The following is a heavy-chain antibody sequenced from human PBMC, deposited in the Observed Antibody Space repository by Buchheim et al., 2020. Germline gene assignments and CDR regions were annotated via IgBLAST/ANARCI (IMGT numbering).Heavy chain of an antibody. CDR3: ARDSGYRSEY. CDR1: GDSVSNGNW. CDR2: IDHSGFT. J-gene: IGHJ4*02. Sequence: QVQLQESGPGLVKPSGTLSLTCAVSGDSVSNGNWWNWVRQPPGKGLEWIGEIDHSGFTKYNPSLKSRVTIELDKPKIQFSLKLTSVTAADTAVYYCARDSGYRSEYWGQGTL. D-gene: IGHD5-18*01. V-gene: IGHV4-4*02.